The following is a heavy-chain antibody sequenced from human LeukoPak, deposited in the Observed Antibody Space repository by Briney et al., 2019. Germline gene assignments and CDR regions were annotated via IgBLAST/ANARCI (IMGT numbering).Heavy chain of an antibody. CDR2: INHSGST. CDR1: GGSISSGGYY. J-gene: IGHJ4*02. V-gene: IGHV4-30-2*01. D-gene: IGHD2-15*01. CDR3: ARDLGYCSGGSCYYQRRRGFDY. Sequence: PQTLSLTCTVSGGSISSGGYYWSWIRQPPGKGLEWIGEINHSGSTNYNPSLKSRVTISVDTSKNQFSLKLSSVTAADTAVYYCARDLGYCSGGSCYYQRRRGFDYWGQGTLVTVSS.